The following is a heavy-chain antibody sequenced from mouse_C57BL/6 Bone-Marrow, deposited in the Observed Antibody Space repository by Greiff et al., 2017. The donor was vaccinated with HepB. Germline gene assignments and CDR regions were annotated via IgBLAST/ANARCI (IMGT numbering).Heavy chain of an antibody. J-gene: IGHJ1*03. CDR2: IHPNSGST. Sequence: VQLQQPGAELVKPGASVKLSCKASGYTFTSYWMHWVKQRPGQGLEWIGMIHPNSGSTNYNEKFKSKATLTVDKSSSTAYMQLSSLTSEDSAVYYCAWHYGSSAWYFDVGGTGTTVTVSS. V-gene: IGHV1-64*01. CDR1: GYTFTSYW. CDR3: AWHYGSSAWYFDV. D-gene: IGHD1-1*01.